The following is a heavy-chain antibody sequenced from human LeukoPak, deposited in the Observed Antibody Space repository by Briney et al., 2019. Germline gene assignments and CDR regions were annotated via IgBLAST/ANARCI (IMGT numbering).Heavy chain of an antibody. CDR3: ATYSGSYYGAGYYYMDV. V-gene: IGHV4-59*01. CDR1: GGSISSYY. Sequence: PSETLSLTCTVSGGSISSYYWSWIRQPPGKGLEWIGYIYYSGSTNYNPSLKSRVTISVDTSKNQFSLKLSSVTAADTAVYYCATYSGSYYGAGYYYMDVWGKGTTVTVSS. CDR2: IYYSGST. J-gene: IGHJ6*03. D-gene: IGHD3-10*01.